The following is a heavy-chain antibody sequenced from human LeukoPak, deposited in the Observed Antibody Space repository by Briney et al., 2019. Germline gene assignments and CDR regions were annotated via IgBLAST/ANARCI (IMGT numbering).Heavy chain of an antibody. D-gene: IGHD6-6*01. V-gene: IGHV3-74*01. CDR2: INSDGSST. Sequence: PGGSLRLSCAASGFTFSSYWMHWVRQAPGKGLVWVSRINSDGSSTSYADSVKGRFTISRDNAKDTLYLQMNSLRAEDTAVYYCARHPSTSSSYFDYWGQGTLVTVSS. CDR3: ARHPSTSSSYFDY. CDR1: GFTFSSYW. J-gene: IGHJ4*02.